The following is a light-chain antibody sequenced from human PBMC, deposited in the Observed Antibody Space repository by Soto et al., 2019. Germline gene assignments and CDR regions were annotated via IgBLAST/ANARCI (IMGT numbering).Light chain of an antibody. J-gene: IGKJ4*01. V-gene: IGKV1-33*01. CDR2: DAS. CDR1: QDIKNY. Sequence: DIQTTQYTHSQSPSLGDKVNITSQASQDIKNYLNWYQQKSGKAPKLLIYDASDLETGVPSRFSGSGAGTDFTFTSNSLQPEDIATYYCQQYDNLPLTFGGGTKVDIK. CDR3: QQYDNLPLT.